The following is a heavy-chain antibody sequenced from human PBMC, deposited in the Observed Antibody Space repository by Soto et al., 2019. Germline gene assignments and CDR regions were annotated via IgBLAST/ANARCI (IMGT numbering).Heavy chain of an antibody. J-gene: IGHJ6*02. CDR1: GGSFSGYY. CDR3: ARGKYYGAATYYYGMDV. CDR2: INHSGST. D-gene: IGHD4-17*01. Sequence: QVQLQQWGAGLLKPSETLSLTCAVYGGSFSGYYWSWIRQPPGKGLEWIGEINHSGSTNYNPSLKGRVTISVDTSTNQFSMKLSSVTAADTAVYYCARGKYYGAATYYYGMDVWGQGTTVTVSS. V-gene: IGHV4-34*01.